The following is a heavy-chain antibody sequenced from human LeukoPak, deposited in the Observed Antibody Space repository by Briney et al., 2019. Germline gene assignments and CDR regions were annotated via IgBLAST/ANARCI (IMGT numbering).Heavy chain of an antibody. Sequence: SETLSLTCTVSGGSTSDYYWSWIRQPPGKGLEWIGYIYYGGSTNYSPSLKSRVTISVDTSENQFSLKLSSVTAADTAVYYCARACSSSWYTSCWFDPWGQGTLVTVSS. D-gene: IGHD6-13*01. CDR1: GGSTSDYY. CDR2: IYYGGST. V-gene: IGHV4-59*08. J-gene: IGHJ5*02. CDR3: ARACSSSWYTSCWFDP.